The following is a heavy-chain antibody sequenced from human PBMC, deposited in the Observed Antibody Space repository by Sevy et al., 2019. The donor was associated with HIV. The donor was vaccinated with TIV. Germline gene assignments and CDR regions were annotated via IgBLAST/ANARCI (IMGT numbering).Heavy chain of an antibody. CDR3: AQERITMVRGFYGMDV. Sequence: ASVKVSCKASGYTFNDYYIHWVRQAPGQGREWMGCIESNSGGTSYAQKFQGRVTLTRYTSITTAYMDLSRLRSDDTAVYDCAQERITMVRGFYGMDVWGQGTTVTVSS. J-gene: IGHJ6*02. CDR2: IESNSGGT. V-gene: IGHV1-2*02. D-gene: IGHD3-10*01. CDR1: GYTFNDYY.